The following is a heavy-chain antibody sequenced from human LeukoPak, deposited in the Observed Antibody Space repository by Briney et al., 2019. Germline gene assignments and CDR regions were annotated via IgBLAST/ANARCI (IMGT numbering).Heavy chain of an antibody. Sequence: ASVKVPCKVSGYTLTELSMHWVRQAPGKGLEWMGGFDPEDGETIYAQKFQGRVTMTEDTSTDTAYMELSSLRSEDTAVYYCATGGSYDYVWGSYRYWGQGTLVTVSS. CDR3: ATGGSYDYVWGSYRY. J-gene: IGHJ4*02. D-gene: IGHD3-16*02. CDR2: FDPEDGET. V-gene: IGHV1-24*01. CDR1: GYTLTELS.